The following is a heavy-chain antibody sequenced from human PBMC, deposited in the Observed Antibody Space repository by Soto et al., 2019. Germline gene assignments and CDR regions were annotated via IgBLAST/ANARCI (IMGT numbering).Heavy chain of an antibody. CDR2: ISAYNGNA. J-gene: IGHJ6*02. Sequence: GASVKVSCKASGYTFINYGISWVRQDPGQGLEWMGWISAYNGNAKYAQKLQGRVTMTTDTSTSTAYMELSSLRSDDTAVYYCARVRCSSTRCYLSYYYYYGMDVWGQGTTVTVSS. V-gene: IGHV1-18*01. CDR1: GYTFINYG. D-gene: IGHD2-2*01. CDR3: ARVRCSSTRCYLSYYYYYGMDV.